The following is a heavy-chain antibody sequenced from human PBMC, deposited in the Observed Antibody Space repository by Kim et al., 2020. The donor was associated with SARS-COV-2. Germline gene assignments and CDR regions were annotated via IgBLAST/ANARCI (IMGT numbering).Heavy chain of an antibody. V-gene: IGHV3-30*02. CDR3: AKADNYYGMDV. Sequence: KYYADSVKGRFTNSRDNSKNTLYLQMNSLRAEDTAVYYCAKADNYYGMDVWGQGTTVTVSS. J-gene: IGHJ6*02. CDR2: K.